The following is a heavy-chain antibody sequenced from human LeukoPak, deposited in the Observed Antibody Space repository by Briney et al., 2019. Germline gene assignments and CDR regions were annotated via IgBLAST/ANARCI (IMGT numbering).Heavy chain of an antibody. Sequence: SETLSLTCTVSGGSISSYYWSWIRQPPGKGLEWIGYIYYSGSTNYNPSLKSRVTIAVDTSKNQFSLKLSSVTAADTAVYYCARKVATTPYYFDYWGQGTLVTVSS. D-gene: IGHD5-24*01. CDR2: IYYSGST. J-gene: IGHJ4*02. CDR3: ARKVATTPYYFDY. V-gene: IGHV4-59*01. CDR1: GGSISSYY.